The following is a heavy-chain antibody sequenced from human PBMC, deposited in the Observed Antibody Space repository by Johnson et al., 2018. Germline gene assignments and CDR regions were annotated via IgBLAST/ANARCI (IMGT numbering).Heavy chain of an antibody. CDR3: ARRGARFSMYDPFDI. Sequence: VQLQESGGGLVQPGESLKISCEGSGYRFSNYWIGWVRQMRGKGLEWMGIIYPGDSDTKYSPSFRGQLPISADKAISTAFLQLVILKASDPAMYYCARRGARFSMYDPFDIGGQGTIVMVSS. CDR1: GYRFSNYW. D-gene: IGHD2/OR15-2a*01. V-gene: IGHV5-51*03. CDR2: IYPGDSDT. J-gene: IGHJ3*02.